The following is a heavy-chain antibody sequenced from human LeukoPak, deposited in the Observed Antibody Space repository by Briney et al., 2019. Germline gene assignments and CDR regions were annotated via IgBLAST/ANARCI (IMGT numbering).Heavy chain of an antibody. CDR1: GGSISSGSYY. D-gene: IGHD2-2*01. CDR3: ARDIVVVPAAMYFDY. Sequence: SETLSLTCTVSGGSISSGSYYWSWIRQPAGKGLEWIGRIYTSGSTNYNPSLKSRVTMSVDTSKNQFSLKLSSVTAADTAVYYCARDIVVVPAAMYFDYWGQGTLVTVSS. J-gene: IGHJ4*02. CDR2: IYTSGST. V-gene: IGHV4-61*02.